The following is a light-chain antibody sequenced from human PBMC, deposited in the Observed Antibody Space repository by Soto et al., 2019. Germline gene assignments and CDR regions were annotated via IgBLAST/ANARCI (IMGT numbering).Light chain of an antibody. J-gene: IGKJ1*01. CDR3: QQYGTSPRT. V-gene: IGKV3-20*01. CDR2: GAS. CDR1: QSVSSNF. Sequence: EIVLTQSPGTLSLSPGERATLSCRAGQSVSSNFLAWYQQKPGQAPRLLIYGASNRATGIPDRFSGSGSGTDSSLTISRLEPEDFAVYYCQQYGTSPRTFGQGTKVEIK.